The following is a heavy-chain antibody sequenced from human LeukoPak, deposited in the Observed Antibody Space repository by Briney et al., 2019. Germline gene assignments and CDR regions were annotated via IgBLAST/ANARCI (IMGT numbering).Heavy chain of an antibody. Sequence: PRGSLRLSSAASGVTFRDHCSIGVRHAPGKGRKGVSSSSASGGSTNSADSVKGRFTTSRDTSQSTLYLQMNSLRPEDTAVYYCAQEDLSSGYHYGNFDYWGQGSLVTVSS. D-gene: IGHD3-22*01. V-gene: IGHV3-23*01. CDR1: GVTFRDHC. CDR2: SSASGGST. J-gene: IGHJ4*02. CDR3: AQEDLSSGYHYGNFDY.